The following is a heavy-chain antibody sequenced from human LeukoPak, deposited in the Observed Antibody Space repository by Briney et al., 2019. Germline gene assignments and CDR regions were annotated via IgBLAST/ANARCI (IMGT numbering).Heavy chain of an antibody. CDR2: INPDGTTS. V-gene: IGHV3-74*01. CDR1: GFTFSNYW. D-gene: IGHD1-26*01. CDR3: ARGYSGSYRIDY. J-gene: IGHJ4*02. Sequence: GGSLRLSCAASGFTFSNYWVHWVRQAPGMGLVWVSRINPDGTTSSYADSVKGRFTISRDNAKNTLYLQMNSLRAEDTAVYYCARGYSGSYRIDYWGQGTLVTVSS.